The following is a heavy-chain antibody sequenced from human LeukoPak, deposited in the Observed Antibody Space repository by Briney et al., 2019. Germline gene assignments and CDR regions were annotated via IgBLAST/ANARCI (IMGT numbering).Heavy chain of an antibody. CDR3: AKDMGGYSNSIDY. CDR1: GFSFSSFG. J-gene: IGHJ4*02. Sequence: GGSLRLSCEASGFSFSSFGMHWVRQAPGKGLEWVAFMRYDGSNKHYADSVKGRFTISIDNSKNMVDLQMNSLRADDMAVYYCAKDMGGYSNSIDYWGQGTLVTVSS. CDR2: MRYDGSNK. V-gene: IGHV3-30*02. D-gene: IGHD5-18*01.